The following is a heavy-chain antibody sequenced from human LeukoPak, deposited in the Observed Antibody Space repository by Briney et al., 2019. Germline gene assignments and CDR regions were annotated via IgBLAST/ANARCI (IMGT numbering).Heavy chain of an antibody. V-gene: IGHV3-30*02. J-gene: IGHJ2*01. D-gene: IGHD3-22*01. Sequence: GGSLRLSCAASGFTFSSYGMHWVRQAPGKGLEWVAFIRYDRSNKYYADSVKGRFTISRDNSKNTLYLQMNSLRAEDTAVYYCASGTYYDSSGVLGDFDLWGRGTLVTVSS. CDR3: ASGTYYDSSGVLGDFDL. CDR2: IRYDRSNK. CDR1: GFTFSSYG.